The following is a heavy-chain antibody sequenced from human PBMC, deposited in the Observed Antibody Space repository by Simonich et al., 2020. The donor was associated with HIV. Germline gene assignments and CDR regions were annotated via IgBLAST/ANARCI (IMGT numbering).Heavy chain of an antibody. D-gene: IGHD2-15*01. CDR2: IIPVLGKG. V-gene: IGHV1-69*13. Sequence: QVQLVQSGAEVKKPGSSVKVSCKASGGTFSSYPIIWVRKAPGQGLDWMEGIIPVLGKGNYAQKCQGRVTITADESTNTAYLEMSSLRSEDTAVYYCARSYCSGVSCYSSNWFDPWGQGTLVTVSS. J-gene: IGHJ5*02. CDR1: GGTFSSYP. CDR3: ARSYCSGVSCYSSNWFDP.